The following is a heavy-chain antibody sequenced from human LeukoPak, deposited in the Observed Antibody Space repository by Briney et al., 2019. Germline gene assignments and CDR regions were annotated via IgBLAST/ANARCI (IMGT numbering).Heavy chain of an antibody. V-gene: IGHV4-59*01. CDR1: GGSISSYY. J-gene: IGHJ4*02. CDR3: ATIREDSSGWYWHFDY. D-gene: IGHD6-19*01. Sequence: PSETLSLTCTVSGGSISSYYWSWIRQPPGKGLEWIGYIYYSGSTNYNPSLKSRVTISVDTSKNQFSLKLSSVTAADTAVYYCATIREDSSGWYWHFDYWGQGTLVTVSS. CDR2: IYYSGST.